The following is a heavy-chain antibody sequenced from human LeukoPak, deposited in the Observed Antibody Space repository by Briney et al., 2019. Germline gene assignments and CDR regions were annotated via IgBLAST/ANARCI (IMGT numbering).Heavy chain of an antibody. V-gene: IGHV4-39*07. CDR3: AVVTAIFGGLRPFDY. CDR2: IYYSGST. D-gene: IGHD2-21*02. Sequence: PSETLSLTCTVSGGSISSSSYYWGWIRQPPGKGLERIGSIYYSGSTYYNPSLKSRVTISVDTSKNQFSLKLSSVTAADTAVYYCAVVTAIFGGLRPFDYWGQGTLVTVSS. J-gene: IGHJ4*02. CDR1: GGSISSSSYY.